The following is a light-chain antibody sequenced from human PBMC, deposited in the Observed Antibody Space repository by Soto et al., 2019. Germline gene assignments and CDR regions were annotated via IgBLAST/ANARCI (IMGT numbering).Light chain of an antibody. CDR1: QSVDIN. J-gene: IGKJ1*01. CDR2: GAS. CDR3: QQYRSWPRT. V-gene: IGKV3-15*01. Sequence: EIVLTQSPATLSVSPGERVTLSCRASQSVDINLAWYQQKPGQAPRLLIYGASTRATDMSGTFSGRGSGTESTLTISNLRPEDFAVYYCQQYRSWPRTFGQGTNVDIK.